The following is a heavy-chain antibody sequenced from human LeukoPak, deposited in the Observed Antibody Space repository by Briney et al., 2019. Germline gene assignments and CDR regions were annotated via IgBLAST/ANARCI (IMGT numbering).Heavy chain of an antibody. V-gene: IGHV3-48*03. D-gene: IGHD6-19*01. Sequence: PGGSLRLSCAASGFTFSSYEMNWVRQAPGKGLEWVSYIGSSDSTISYADSVKGRSTISRDNAKNSLYLHMNSLRAEDTAVYYCARRSSPWYAPLDYWGQGTLVTVSS. CDR3: ARRSSPWYAPLDY. CDR1: GFTFSSYE. J-gene: IGHJ4*02. CDR2: IGSSDSTI.